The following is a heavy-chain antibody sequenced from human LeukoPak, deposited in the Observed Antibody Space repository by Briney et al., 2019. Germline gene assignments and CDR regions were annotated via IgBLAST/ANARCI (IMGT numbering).Heavy chain of an antibody. Sequence: GGSLRLSCAASGFTFSNYAMSWVRQAPGKGLEWVSAISGGGNTYYADSVRGRFTISRDNSKNTLYLQMNSLRAEDTAVYYCAKEGKIVGASQFDYWGQGTLVTVSS. D-gene: IGHD1-26*01. CDR3: AKEGKIVGASQFDY. CDR1: GFTFSNYA. V-gene: IGHV3-23*01. CDR2: ISGGGNT. J-gene: IGHJ4*02.